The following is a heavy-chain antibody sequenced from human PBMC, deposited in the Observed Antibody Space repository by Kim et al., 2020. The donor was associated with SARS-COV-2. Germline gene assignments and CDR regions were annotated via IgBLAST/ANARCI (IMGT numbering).Heavy chain of an antibody. D-gene: IGHD6-19*01. CDR3: ARQNGIGGWYHYYYYYMDV. Sequence: SRVTISVDTSKNQFSLKLSSVTAADTAVYYCARQNGIGGWYHYYYYYMDVWGKGTTVTVSS. V-gene: IGHV4-39*01. J-gene: IGHJ6*03.